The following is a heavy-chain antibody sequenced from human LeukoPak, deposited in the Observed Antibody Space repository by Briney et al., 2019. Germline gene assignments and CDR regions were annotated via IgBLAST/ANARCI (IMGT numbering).Heavy chain of an antibody. CDR2: IYNSGST. D-gene: IGHD3-10*01. J-gene: IGHJ6*02. CDR3: ARDSGAYYYGMDV. Sequence: SETLSLTCAVSGGSISRYHWSWIRQPPGKGLEWIAYIYNSGSTNYNPSLKSRVTISVDTSKNQFSLKLSSVTAADTAVYYCARDSGAYYYGMDVWGQGTTVTVSS. V-gene: IGHV4-59*01. CDR1: GGSISRYH.